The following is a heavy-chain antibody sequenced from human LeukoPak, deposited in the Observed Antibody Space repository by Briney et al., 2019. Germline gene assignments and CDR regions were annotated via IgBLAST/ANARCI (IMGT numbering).Heavy chain of an antibody. D-gene: IGHD4-23*01. V-gene: IGHV4-30-4*01. CDR2: ICYSGST. J-gene: IGHJ4*02. CDR3: AREGGGNSLDY. Sequence: SETLSLTCTVSGGSISSGDYYWSWIRQPPGKGLEWIGYICYSGSTYYNPSLKSRVTISVDTSKNQFSLKLSSVTAADTAVYYCAREGGGNSLDYWGQGTLVTVSS. CDR1: GGSISSGDYY.